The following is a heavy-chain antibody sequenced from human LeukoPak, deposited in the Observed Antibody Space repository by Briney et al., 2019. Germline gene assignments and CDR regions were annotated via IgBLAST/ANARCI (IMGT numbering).Heavy chain of an antibody. V-gene: IGHV3-21*04. CDR2: ISSSSSYI. CDR1: GFTFSSYS. Sequence: GGSLRLSCAASGFTFSSYSMNWVRQAPGKGLEWVSSISSSSSYIYYADSVKGRFTISRDNAKNSLYLQLTSLRAEDTALYYCAKDIGLRSSSWCFDYWGQGTLVTVSS. CDR3: AKDIGLRSSSWCFDY. J-gene: IGHJ4*02. D-gene: IGHD6-13*01.